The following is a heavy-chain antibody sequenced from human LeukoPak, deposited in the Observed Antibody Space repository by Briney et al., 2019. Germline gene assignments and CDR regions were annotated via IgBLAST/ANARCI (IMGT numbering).Heavy chain of an antibody. V-gene: IGHV3-21*01. CDR2: ISSNSNHI. Sequence: GGSLRLSCAASGFTFNIYSMNWVRQAPGKGLEWVSSISSNSNHIYYADSVKGRFTISRDSAKNSLYLQMNSLRAEDTAVYYCARELGGLIGTIPPFDCWGQGTLVTVSS. J-gene: IGHJ4*02. CDR3: ARELGGLIGTIPPFDC. CDR1: GFTFNIYS. D-gene: IGHD1-20*01.